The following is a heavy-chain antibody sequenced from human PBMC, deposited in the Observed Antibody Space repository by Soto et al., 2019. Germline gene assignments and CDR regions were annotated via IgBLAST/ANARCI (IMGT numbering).Heavy chain of an antibody. CDR2: VDYSGTS. J-gene: IGHJ2*01. CDR3: AITRGREGSAFDP. D-gene: IGHD7-27*01. CDR1: GGSLSSYS. Sequence: QVHLQASGPGLVKPSETLSLTCTVSGGSLSSYSWSWIRQSPGGGVEWIGNVDYSGTSNHNLSLTRRVTMSARTSRNQFSLKLTSVPAADTAVNFCAITRGREGSAFDPWGRGTRITVPS. V-gene: IGHV4-59*01.